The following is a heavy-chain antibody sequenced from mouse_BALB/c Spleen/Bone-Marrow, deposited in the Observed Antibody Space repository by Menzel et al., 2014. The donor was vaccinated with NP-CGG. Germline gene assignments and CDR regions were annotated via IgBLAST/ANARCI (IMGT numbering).Heavy chain of an antibody. CDR3: AREFLQYFDV. J-gene: IGHJ1*01. Sequence: VQLQESGAELVKPGASVKLSCKASGYTFTSYWMHWVKQRPGQGLEWIGEIIPSNGRTNYNEKFKSKATLTVDKSSXTTHMHLSSLTSQDSAVYYCAREFLQYFDVWGAGTTVTVS. CDR2: IIPSNGRT. CDR1: GYTFTSYW. V-gene: IGHV1S81*02.